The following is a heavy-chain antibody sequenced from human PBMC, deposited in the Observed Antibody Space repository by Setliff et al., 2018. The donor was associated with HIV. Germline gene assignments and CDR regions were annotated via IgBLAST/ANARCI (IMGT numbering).Heavy chain of an antibody. Sequence: HPSETLSLTCSVSGDSVSSRRYYWGCVRQSPGKGLEWVANMNPDGSERNYVDSVRGRFTISRDNAKNSLYLQMNSLRAEDTAVYYCTTWQGYSGSSRSFDYWGQGRLVTVSS. CDR2: MNPDGSER. D-gene: IGHD1-26*01. V-gene: IGHV3-7*01. CDR3: TTWQGYSGSSRSFDY. J-gene: IGHJ4*02. CDR1: GDSVSSRRYY.